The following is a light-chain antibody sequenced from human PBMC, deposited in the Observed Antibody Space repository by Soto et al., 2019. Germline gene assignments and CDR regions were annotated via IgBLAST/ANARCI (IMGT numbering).Light chain of an antibody. CDR2: DAS. Sequence: EIVLTQSPATLSLSPGERATLSCRASQSISSYLAWFQQKPGQAPRLLIYDASSRATGIPARFSGSGSGTDFTLTISSVESEDSAAYYCQQRYNRYTFGQATKLEIK. J-gene: IGKJ2*01. CDR3: QQRYNRYT. CDR1: QSISSY. V-gene: IGKV3-11*01.